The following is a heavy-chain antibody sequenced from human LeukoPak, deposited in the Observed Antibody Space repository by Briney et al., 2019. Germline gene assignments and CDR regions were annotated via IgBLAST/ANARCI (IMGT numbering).Heavy chain of an antibody. CDR3: AKGYYDSSGYLPHDAFDI. D-gene: IGHD3-22*01. J-gene: IGHJ3*02. CDR1: GFTFSSYA. CDR2: ISGSGGST. V-gene: IGHV3-23*01. Sequence: GGSLRLSCAASGFTFSSYAMSWVRQAPGKGLEWVSAISGSGGSTYYADSVKGRFTISRDNSKNTLYLQMNSLRAEDTAVYYCAKGYYDSSGYLPHDAFDIWGQGTMVTVSS.